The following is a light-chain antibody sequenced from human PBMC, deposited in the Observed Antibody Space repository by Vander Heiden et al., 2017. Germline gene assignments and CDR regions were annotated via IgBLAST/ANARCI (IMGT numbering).Light chain of an antibody. Sequence: QSVLTQPPSVSGAPGKRIIISCTGRSSNIGAGYGVHWYQQLPGTAPKLLIYGNTNRPSGVPDRFSGSKSGTSASLAITGLQAEDEADYYCQSYDSSLSVVFGGGTKLTVL. CDR2: GNT. J-gene: IGLJ2*01. CDR3: QSYDSSLSVV. CDR1: SSNIGAGYG. V-gene: IGLV1-40*01.